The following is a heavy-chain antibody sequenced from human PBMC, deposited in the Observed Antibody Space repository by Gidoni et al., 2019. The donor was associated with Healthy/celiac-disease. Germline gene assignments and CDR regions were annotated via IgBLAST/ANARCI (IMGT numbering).Heavy chain of an antibody. V-gene: IGHV3-15*01. Sequence: EVQLVESGGGLVKPGGSLRLSCAASGFTFSNAWMSWVRQAPGKGLEWVGRIKSKTDGGTTDYAAPVKGRFTISRDDSKNTLYLQMNSLKTEDTAVYYCTTEADDYGDYGDYYYYGMDVWGQGTTVTVSS. CDR1: GFTFSNAW. CDR2: IKSKTDGGTT. CDR3: TTEADDYGDYGDYYYYGMDV. D-gene: IGHD4-17*01. J-gene: IGHJ6*02.